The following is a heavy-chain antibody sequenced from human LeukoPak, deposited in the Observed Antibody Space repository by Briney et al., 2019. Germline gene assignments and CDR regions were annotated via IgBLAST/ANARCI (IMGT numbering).Heavy chain of an antibody. CDR2: IRSDTNNK. CDR1: GFTFSPFG. V-gene: IGHV3-30*02. D-gene: IGHD3-9*01. Sequence: GGSLRLSCAASGFTFSPFGMHWVRQAPGKGLEWVALIRSDTNNKYYVDSVKGRFTISRDNSKNTLYLQMNSLRAEDTAVYYCAKDILTGFGDYWGQGTLVTVSS. J-gene: IGHJ4*02. CDR3: AKDILTGFGDY.